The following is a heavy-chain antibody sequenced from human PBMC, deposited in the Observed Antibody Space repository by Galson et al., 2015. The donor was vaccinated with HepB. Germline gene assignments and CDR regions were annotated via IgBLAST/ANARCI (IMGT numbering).Heavy chain of an antibody. J-gene: IGHJ4*02. V-gene: IGHV3-53*01. CDR2: LYSDGKT. CDR1: GFSVSNNY. D-gene: IGHD3-10*01. CDR3: ARGGGYLGY. Sequence: SLRLSCAASGFSVSNNYMHWVRQAPGKGLEWVSILYSDGKTHYADSVKGRFTISRDNSNNTLDLQMNTLTAADTAVYYCARGGGYLGYWGQGTLVTVSS.